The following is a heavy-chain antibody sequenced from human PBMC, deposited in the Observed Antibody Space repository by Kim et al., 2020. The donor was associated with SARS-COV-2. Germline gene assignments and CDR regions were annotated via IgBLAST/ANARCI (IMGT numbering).Heavy chain of an antibody. CDR1: GFSFSSYS. Sequence: GGSLRLSCTASGFSFSSYSMNWVRQAPGKGLEWVSSISTSSAYIYYADSVRGRFTVSRDNAKNLVYLQMSSLRAEDTAVYYCAREGHYSSSSGFYPDYWG. D-gene: IGHD3-22*01. J-gene: IGHJ4*01. CDR2: ISTSSAYI. V-gene: IGHV3-21*01. CDR3: AREGHYSSSSGFYPDY.